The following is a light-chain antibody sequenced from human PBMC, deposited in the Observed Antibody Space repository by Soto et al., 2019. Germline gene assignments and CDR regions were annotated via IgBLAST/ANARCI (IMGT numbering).Light chain of an antibody. J-gene: IGKJ5*01. V-gene: IGKV3-15*01. CDR1: QSVSSN. Sequence: EIVMTQSPATLSVSPGERATLSCRASQSVSSNLAWYQQKPGQAPRLLIYGASTRATGIPARFSGSGSGTDFTLTISSLEPEDFAVYYCQQYNNWPSTFGQGTRLEN. CDR2: GAS. CDR3: QQYNNWPST.